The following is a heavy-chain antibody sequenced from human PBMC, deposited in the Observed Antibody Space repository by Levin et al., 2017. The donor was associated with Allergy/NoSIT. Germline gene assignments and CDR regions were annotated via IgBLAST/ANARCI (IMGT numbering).Heavy chain of an antibody. Sequence: PSETLSLTCSVSNGSIGSYYWSWIRQPPGKGLEWIWYIYYTGITSYNPSLKSRFTMSVDTSKNQFSLRLSSVTAEDTAVYYCARKYDDVLTGYCGYYHFDYGGQGSLVTVSS. J-gene: IGHJ4*02. CDR3: ARKYDDVLTGYCGYYHFDY. CDR2: IYYTGIT. D-gene: IGHD3-9*01. CDR1: NGSIGSYY. V-gene: IGHV4-59*01.